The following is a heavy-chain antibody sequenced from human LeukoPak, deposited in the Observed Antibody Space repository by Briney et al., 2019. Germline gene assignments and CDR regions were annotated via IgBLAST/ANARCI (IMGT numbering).Heavy chain of an antibody. CDR2: IKSKTDGGTT. CDR1: GFTFSNAW. CDR3: TKYSSRGYFDY. J-gene: IGHJ4*02. Sequence: GGSLRLSCAASGFTFSNAWMSWVRQAQGKGLDWVGRIKSKTDGGTTDYAAPVKGRFTISRDDSKNTLYLQMNSLKTEDTAVYFCTKYSSRGYFDYWGQGTLVPVSS. D-gene: IGHD6-13*01. V-gene: IGHV3-15*01.